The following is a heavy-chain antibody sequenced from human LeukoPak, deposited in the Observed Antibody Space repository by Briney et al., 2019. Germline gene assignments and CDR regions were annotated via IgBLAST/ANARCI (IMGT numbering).Heavy chain of an antibody. CDR1: GGTFSSYA. D-gene: IGHD1-20*01. CDR3: ARREGNWNYFDY. J-gene: IGHJ4*02. Sequence: ASVKVSCKASGGTFSSYAISWVRQAPGQGLEWMGGIIPIFGTANYAQKFQGRVTITADESTSTAYMELSSLRSEDTAVYYCARREGNWNYFDYWGQGTLVTVSS. V-gene: IGHV1-69*13. CDR2: IIPIFGTA.